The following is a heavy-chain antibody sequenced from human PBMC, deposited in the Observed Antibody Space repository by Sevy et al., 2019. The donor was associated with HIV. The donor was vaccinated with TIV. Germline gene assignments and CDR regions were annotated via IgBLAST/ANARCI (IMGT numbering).Heavy chain of an antibody. V-gene: IGHV3-7*01. CDR3: TKFYGTGSYVDY. D-gene: IGHD6-19*01. CDR2: IKEDGSEQ. Sequence: GGSLRLSCAASGLTFSSYWMSWVRQAPGKGLESVANIKEDGSEQYYVDSVKGRFTVSRDNAKNSLYLQMNSLRAEDTAVYYCTKFYGTGSYVDYWGQGTLVTVSS. CDR1: GLTFSSYW. J-gene: IGHJ4*02.